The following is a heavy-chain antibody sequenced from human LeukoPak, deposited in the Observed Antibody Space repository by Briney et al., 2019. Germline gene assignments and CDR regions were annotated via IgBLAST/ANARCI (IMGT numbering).Heavy chain of an antibody. CDR1: GYSFTSYG. D-gene: IGHD6-19*01. CDR2: MSAYNGNT. Sequence: ASVKVSCKAYGYSFTSYGISLVRQAPGQGLEWMGWMSAYNGNTNYAQKLQGRVTMTTDTSTSTAYMELRSLRSDDTAVYYCARDFTVAGVPGGYWGQGTLVTVSS. V-gene: IGHV1-18*01. J-gene: IGHJ4*02. CDR3: ARDFTVAGVPGGY.